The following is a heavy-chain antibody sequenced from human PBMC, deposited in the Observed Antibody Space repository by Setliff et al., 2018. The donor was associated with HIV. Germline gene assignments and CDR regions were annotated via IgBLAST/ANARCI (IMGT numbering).Heavy chain of an antibody. Sequence: GASVKVSCKASGYTFTTYYMHWVRQAPGQGLEGMGIINPSGGSTSYAQNFQGRVTMTRDTSTSTVYMELSSLTSEDTAMYYCAKGYSLQTDDAFDFWGQGTLVTVSS. CDR3: AKGYSLQTDDAFDF. CDR1: GYTFTTYY. J-gene: IGHJ3*01. D-gene: IGHD1-26*01. V-gene: IGHV1-46*01. CDR2: INPSGGST.